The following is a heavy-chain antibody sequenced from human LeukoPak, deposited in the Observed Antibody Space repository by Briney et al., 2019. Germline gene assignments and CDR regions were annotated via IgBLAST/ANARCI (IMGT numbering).Heavy chain of an antibody. CDR3: ARDLRGSPDR. CDR1: GFTFTTFW. CDR2: INPDGGTT. Sequence: GGSLRLSCAASGFTFTTFWMNWVRQVPGKGLVWVSLINPDGGTTTYADSVKGRFTISRDNAKNTVYLQMNSPRGEDTAVYYCARDLRGSPDRWGQGTLVTVSS. J-gene: IGHJ5*02. V-gene: IGHV3-74*01. D-gene: IGHD3-16*01.